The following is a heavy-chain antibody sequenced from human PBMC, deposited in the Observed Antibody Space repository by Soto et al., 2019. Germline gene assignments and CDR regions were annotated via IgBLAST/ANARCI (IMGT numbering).Heavy chain of an antibody. V-gene: IGHV4-59*08. D-gene: IGHD2-2*01. CDR2: IYYSGST. CDR3: ALEGGYCSSTSCYSWFDP. Sequence: SETLSLTCTVSGGSISSYYWSWIRQPPGKGLEWIGYIYYSGSTNYNPSLKSRVTISVDTSKNQFSLKLSSVTAADTAVYYCALEGGYCSSTSCYSWFDPWGQGTLVTVSS. J-gene: IGHJ5*02. CDR1: GGSISSYY.